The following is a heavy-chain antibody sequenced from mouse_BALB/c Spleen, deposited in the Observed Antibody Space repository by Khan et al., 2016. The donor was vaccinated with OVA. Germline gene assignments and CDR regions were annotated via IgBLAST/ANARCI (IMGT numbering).Heavy chain of an antibody. J-gene: IGHJ4*01. D-gene: IGHD2-2*01. CDR2: INPDSSTI. Sequence: EVQLLESGGGLVQPGGSLKLSCAASGFDFSRYWMSWVRQAPGKGLEWIGEINPDSSTINYTPSLKDKFIISRDNAQNTLYLQMSKVRAEDTALYYGARGLRRYYYAMDYWGQGTSGTVSS. CDR1: GFDFSRYW. V-gene: IGHV4-1*02. CDR3: ARGLRRYYYAMDY.